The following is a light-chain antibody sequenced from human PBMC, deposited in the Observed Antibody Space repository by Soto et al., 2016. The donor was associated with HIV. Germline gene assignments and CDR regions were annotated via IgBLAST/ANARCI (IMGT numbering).Light chain of an antibody. CDR3: QQSSSIPPT. J-gene: IGKJ2*01. CDR1: QSVSRY. CDR2: DAS. V-gene: IGKV1-39*01. Sequence: DIQMTQSPSSLSASIGDRVTITRRASQSVSRYLNWYQQKPGTAPKLLIYDASRLQSGVPSRFRGSGSGTDFTLTISSLQPEDFTTYYCQQSSSIPPTFGQGTKLEIK.